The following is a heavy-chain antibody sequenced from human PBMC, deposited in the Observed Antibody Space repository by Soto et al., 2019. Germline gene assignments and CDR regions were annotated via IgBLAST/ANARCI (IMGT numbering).Heavy chain of an antibody. CDR2: HYSGGST. D-gene: IGHD3-16*01. J-gene: IGHJ5*02. Sequence: PGGSLRLSCAISGFSVSSNYLSWVRQAPGKGLEWVSVHYSGGSTYYADSVQGRFTISRDKSNNTLYLQMRRVRAEDTAVYFCERHRHPRGTVGDYSPLDPWGKGNKVTVSS. CDR3: ERHRHPRGTVGDYSPLDP. V-gene: IGHV3-53*01. CDR1: GFSVSSNY.